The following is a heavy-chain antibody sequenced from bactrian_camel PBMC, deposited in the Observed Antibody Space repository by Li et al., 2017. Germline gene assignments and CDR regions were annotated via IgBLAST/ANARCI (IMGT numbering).Heavy chain of an antibody. CDR2: FYPGSGIS. D-gene: IGHD4*01. CDR1: GYTSSPKC. V-gene: IGHV3S25*01. Sequence: QLVESGGGSVQSGGSLSLSCVASGYTSSPKCMGWFRQAPEKEREAVANFYPGSGISLYADSAKGRFTISRDNAKKTVYLQMNSLKPEDTAMYYCAATYNEYDPCPPYEYNSWGQGTQVTVS. J-gene: IGHJ4*01. CDR3: AATYNEYDPCPPYEYNS.